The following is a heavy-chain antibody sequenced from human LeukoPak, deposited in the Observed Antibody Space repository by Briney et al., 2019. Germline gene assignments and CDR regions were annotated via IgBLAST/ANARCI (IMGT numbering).Heavy chain of an antibody. V-gene: IGHV3-48*04. J-gene: IGHJ5*02. CDR1: GFTFSSYS. CDR3: ARSSKQWLAKNWFDP. Sequence: GGSLRLSCAASGFTFSSYSMNWVRQAPGKGLEWVSYISSSSSTIYYADSVKGRFTISRDNAKNSLYLQMNSLRAEDTAVYYCARSSKQWLAKNWFDPWGQGTLVTVSS. D-gene: IGHD6-19*01. CDR2: ISSSSSTI.